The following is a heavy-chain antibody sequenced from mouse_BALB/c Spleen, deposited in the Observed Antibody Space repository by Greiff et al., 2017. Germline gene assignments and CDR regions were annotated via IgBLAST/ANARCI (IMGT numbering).Heavy chain of an antibody. CDR2: IRSKSNNYAT. CDR3: VRDWVGRRETWFAY. CDR1: GFTFNTNA. D-gene: IGHD4-1*01. J-gene: IGHJ3*01. V-gene: IGHV10S3*01. Sequence: EVQLVETGGGLVQPKGSLKLSCAASGFTFNTNAMNWVRQAPGKGLEWVARIRSKSNNYATYYADSVKDRFTISRDDSQSMLYLQMNNLKTEDTAMYYCVRDWVGRRETWFAYWGQGTLVTVSA.